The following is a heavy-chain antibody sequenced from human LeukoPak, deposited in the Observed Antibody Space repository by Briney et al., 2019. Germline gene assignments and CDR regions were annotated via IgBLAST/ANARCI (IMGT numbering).Heavy chain of an antibody. V-gene: IGHV4-61*05. CDR3: AGPYTSGWYGVFDI. Sequence: PSETLSLTCTVSGGSISSSSYYWGWIRQPPGKGLEWIGYISYSGSTNYNPSLKSRVTISVDTSKNQFSLKLSSVAAADTAVYYCAGPYTSGWYGVFDIWGQGTMVTVSS. CDR1: GGSISSSSYY. D-gene: IGHD6-19*01. J-gene: IGHJ3*02. CDR2: ISYSGST.